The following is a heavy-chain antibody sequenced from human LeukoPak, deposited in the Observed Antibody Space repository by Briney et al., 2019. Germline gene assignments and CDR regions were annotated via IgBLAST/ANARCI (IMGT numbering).Heavy chain of an antibody. D-gene: IGHD6-13*01. J-gene: IGHJ6*03. CDR1: GYTLTELS. CDR2: FDPEDGET. CDR3: ATDSVAAAGRQYYYYMDV. V-gene: IGHV1-24*01. Sequence: AAVTVSCKVSGYTLTELSMHWVRQAPGKGLEWMGGFDPEDGETIYAQKFQGRVTMTEDTSTDTAYMELSSLRSEDTAVYYCATDSVAAAGRQYYYYMDVWGKGTTVTVSS.